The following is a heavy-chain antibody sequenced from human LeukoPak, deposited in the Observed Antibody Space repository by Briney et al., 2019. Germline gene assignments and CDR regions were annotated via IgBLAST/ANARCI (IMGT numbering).Heavy chain of an antibody. Sequence: SETLSLTCAVSGGSISSSSGNCWTWVRQPPGKGLEWIGEINHSGSTNYNPSLKSRVTISVDTSKNQFSLKLSSVTAADTAVYYCARDGTYYYGSGSYYNPTLNDWGQGTLVTVSS. CDR2: INHSGST. D-gene: IGHD3-10*01. V-gene: IGHV4-4*02. J-gene: IGHJ4*02. CDR1: GGSISSSSGNC. CDR3: ARDGTYYYGSGSYYNPTLND.